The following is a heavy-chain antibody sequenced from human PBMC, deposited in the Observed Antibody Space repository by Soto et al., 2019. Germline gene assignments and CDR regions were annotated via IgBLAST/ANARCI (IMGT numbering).Heavy chain of an antibody. J-gene: IGHJ6*03. D-gene: IGHD2-15*01. CDR1: GFTFSNYW. CDR3: ARGDCVGGTCYSLAGSFYYYMDV. CDR2: INNDGSVS. V-gene: IGHV3-74*01. Sequence: PGGSLRLSCVASGFTFSNYWMYWVRQAPGGGLVWVSRINNDGSVSSYADSVKGRLTISRDNVKNTLYLQMDSLRAEDTAVYYCARGDCVGGTCYSLAGSFYYYMDVWGKGTTVTVSS.